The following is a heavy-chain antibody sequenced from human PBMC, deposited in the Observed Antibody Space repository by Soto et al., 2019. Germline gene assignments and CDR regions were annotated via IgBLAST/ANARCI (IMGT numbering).Heavy chain of an antibody. D-gene: IGHD2-21*01. J-gene: IGHJ6*02. CDR2: ISSSGSSI. CDR1: GFTFSSYE. Sequence: GSLRLSCAASGFTFSSYEMNWVRQAPGKGLEWVSKISSSGSSIYHADSVKGRFTISRDNAKNSLYLQMNSLRAEDTAVYYCASCDYYYYYGMDVWGQGTTVTVSS. V-gene: IGHV3-48*03. CDR3: ASCDYYYYYGMDV.